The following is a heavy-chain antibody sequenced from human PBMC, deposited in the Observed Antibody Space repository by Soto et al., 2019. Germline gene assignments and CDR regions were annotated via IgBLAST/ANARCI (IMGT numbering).Heavy chain of an antibody. J-gene: IGHJ4*02. CDR1: GFALNNHP. CDR3: AKDGSTTYPGGEYFDY. Sequence: LRLSCAASGFALNNHPMNWVRQAPGKGLEWVSIISGTRGTTYYADCVKGRFTISRDYSKNTLYLHMNRLRAEDTALYYFAKDGSTTYPGGEYFDYWGQEALVTVST. V-gene: IGHV3-23*01. CDR2: ISGTRGTT. D-gene: IGHD3-16*01.